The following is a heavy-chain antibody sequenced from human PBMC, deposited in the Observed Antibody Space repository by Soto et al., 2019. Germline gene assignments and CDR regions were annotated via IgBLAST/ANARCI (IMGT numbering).Heavy chain of an antibody. J-gene: IGHJ4*02. D-gene: IGHD3-3*01. CDR2: INPNSGGT. Sequence: GASVKVSCKASGYTFTGYYMHWVRQAPGQGLEWMGWINPNSGGTNYAQKFQGWVTMTRDTSISTAYMELGRLRSDDTAVYYCARVREGLRFLEWPLFGYWGQGTLVTVSS. V-gene: IGHV1-2*04. CDR1: GYTFTGYY. CDR3: ARVREGLRFLEWPLFGY.